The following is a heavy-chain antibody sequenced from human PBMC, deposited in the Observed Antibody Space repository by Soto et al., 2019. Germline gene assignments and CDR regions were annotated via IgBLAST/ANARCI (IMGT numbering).Heavy chain of an antibody. Sequence: GGSLRLSCAASGFTFTRYSMNWVRQAPGKGLEWVSSISSTTNYIYYGDSMKGRFTISRDNAKKSLYLEMNSLRAEDTAVYYCARESEDRTSNFDYWGQGTLVTVSS. J-gene: IGHJ4*02. CDR3: ARESEDRTSNFDY. CDR1: GFTFTRYS. CDR2: ISSTTNYI. V-gene: IGHV3-21*01.